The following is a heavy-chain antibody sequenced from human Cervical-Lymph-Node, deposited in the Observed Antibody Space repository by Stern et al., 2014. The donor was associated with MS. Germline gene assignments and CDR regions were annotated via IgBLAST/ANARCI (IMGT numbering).Heavy chain of an antibody. V-gene: IGHV1-69*01. D-gene: IGHD1-26*01. CDR1: GGTISSNV. J-gene: IGHJ6*02. Sequence: QMQLVQSGAEVKKPGSSVKVSCKASGGTISSNVISWGRQAPGPGLEWMGGISPILSTVHYAQKFQGRVTITADASTSTAYMELTSLRSEDTAVYYCARAWGASDFYGMDVWGQGTTVTVSS. CDR3: ARAWGASDFYGMDV. CDR2: ISPILSTV.